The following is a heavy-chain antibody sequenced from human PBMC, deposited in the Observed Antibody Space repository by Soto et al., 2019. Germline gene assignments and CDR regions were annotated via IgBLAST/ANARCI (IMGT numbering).Heavy chain of an antibody. V-gene: IGHV1-18*01. CDR2: ISAYNANT. CDR1: GGTFSSYA. Sequence: ASVKVSCKASGGTFSSYAINWVRQAPGQGLEWMGWISAYNANTNYAQKLQGRVTMTTDTSTSTAYMELRSLRSDDTAVYYCARGFSGSYFDYWGQGTLVTVSS. D-gene: IGHD1-26*01. J-gene: IGHJ4*02. CDR3: ARGFSGSYFDY.